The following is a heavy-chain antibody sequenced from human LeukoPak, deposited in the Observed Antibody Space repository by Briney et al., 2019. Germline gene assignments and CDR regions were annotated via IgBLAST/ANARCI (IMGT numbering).Heavy chain of an antibody. CDR1: GFTFSSYA. J-gene: IGHJ4*02. D-gene: IGHD3-22*01. Sequence: PGGSLRLSCAASGFTFSSYAMSWVRQAPGKGLEWVSAISGSGGSTYYADSVKGRFTISRDNSKNTLYLQMNSLRAEDTAVYYCAKEEGPYYYDPSYYFDYWGQGTLVTVSS. CDR2: ISGSGGST. V-gene: IGHV3-23*01. CDR3: AKEEGPYYYDPSYYFDY.